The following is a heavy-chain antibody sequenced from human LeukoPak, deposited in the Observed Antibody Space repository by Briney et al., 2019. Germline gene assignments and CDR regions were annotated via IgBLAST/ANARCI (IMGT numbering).Heavy chain of an antibody. D-gene: IGHD5-18*01. Sequence: GASKVSCKASGYTFTGYYMHWVRQAPGQGLEWMGWINPNSGGTNYAQKFQGRVTMTRDTSISTAYMELSRLRSDDTAVYYCARVGYSYGSTWGQGTLVTVSS. CDR3: ARVGYSYGST. CDR1: GYTFTGYY. CDR2: INPNSGGT. V-gene: IGHV1-2*02. J-gene: IGHJ5*02.